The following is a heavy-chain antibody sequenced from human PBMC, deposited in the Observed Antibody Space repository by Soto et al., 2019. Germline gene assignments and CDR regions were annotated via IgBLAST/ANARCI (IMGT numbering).Heavy chain of an antibody. CDR1: GFSLSTSGMC. Sequence: GSGPTLVNPTQTLTLTCTFSGFSLSTSGMCVSWIRQPPGKALEWLALIDWDDDKYYSTSLKTRLTISKDTSKNQVVLTMTNMDPVDTATYYCARAQYSSSSAWDYYGMDVWGQGTTVTVSS. CDR3: ARAQYSSSSAWDYYGMDV. V-gene: IGHV2-70*01. J-gene: IGHJ6*02. D-gene: IGHD6-6*01. CDR2: IDWDDDK.